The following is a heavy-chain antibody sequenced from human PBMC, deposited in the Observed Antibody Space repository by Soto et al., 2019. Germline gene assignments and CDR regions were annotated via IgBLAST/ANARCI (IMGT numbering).Heavy chain of an antibody. CDR3: TRAPAKYYDFWSGYHPYYYSGTDV. D-gene: IGHD3-3*01. CDR1: GFTFGDYA. V-gene: IGHV3-49*04. CDR2: IRSKAYGGTT. Sequence: GGSLRLSCTASGFTFGDYAMSWVRQAPGKGLEWVGFIRSKAYGGTTEYAASVKGRFTISRDDSKSIAYLQMNSLKTEDTAVYYCTRAPAKYYDFWSGYHPYYYSGTDVWGQGTNGTV. J-gene: IGHJ6*02.